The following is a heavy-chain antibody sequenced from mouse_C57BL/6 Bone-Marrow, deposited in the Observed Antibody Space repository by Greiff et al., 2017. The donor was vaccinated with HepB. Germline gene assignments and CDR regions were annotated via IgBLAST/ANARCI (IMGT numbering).Heavy chain of an antibody. Sequence: VQLQQSGAELVRPGASVKLSCKASGYTFTDYYINWVKQRPGQGLEWIARIYPGSGNTYYNEKFKGKATLTAEKSSSTAYMQLSSLTSEDSAVYFCARVGDYSAMDYWGQGTSVTVSS. CDR3: ARVGDYSAMDY. CDR1: GYTFTDYY. V-gene: IGHV1-76*01. J-gene: IGHJ4*01. CDR2: IYPGSGNT.